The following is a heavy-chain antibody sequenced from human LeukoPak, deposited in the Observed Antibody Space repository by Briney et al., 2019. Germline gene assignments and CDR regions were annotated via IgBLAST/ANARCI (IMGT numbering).Heavy chain of an antibody. V-gene: IGHV3-11*06. CDR1: GFIFSDYY. CDR3: ARVGSIAAAGTPDY. CDR2: ISGSGSDT. J-gene: IGHJ4*02. Sequence: PGGSLRLSCAAPGFIFSDYYMTWIRQAPGKGLEWLSYISGSGSDTNYADSVKGRFTTSRDNAKNSLYLQMNSLRAEDTAVYYCARVGSIAAAGTPDYWDQGTLVTVSS. D-gene: IGHD6-13*01.